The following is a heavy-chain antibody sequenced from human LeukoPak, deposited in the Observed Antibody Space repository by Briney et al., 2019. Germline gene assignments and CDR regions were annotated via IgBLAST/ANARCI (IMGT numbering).Heavy chain of an antibody. CDR2: INSDGSNT. J-gene: IGHJ2*01. Sequence: GGSLRLSCAASGFTFSNYWMHWVRQGPGKGLVWVSRINSDGSNTAYADSVKGRFTISRDNAKNTLSLQMNSLRAEDTAVYYCARGYAGGYFDLWGRGTLVTVSS. D-gene: IGHD5-12*01. CDR3: ARGYAGGYFDL. CDR1: GFTFSNYW. V-gene: IGHV3-74*01.